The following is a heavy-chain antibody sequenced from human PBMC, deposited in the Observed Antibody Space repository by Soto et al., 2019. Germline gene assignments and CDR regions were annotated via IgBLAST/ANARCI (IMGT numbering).Heavy chain of an antibody. V-gene: IGHV1-69*06. Sequence: QVQLVQSGAEGKKPGSSVKVSCKASGGTFSSYALSWVRQAPGQGLEWMGGIIPIFGKANYAQKFQGRVTITADNSTSTAYMELSSLRSEDTAVYYCASSVTTTRYYYYYGMDVWGQGTTVTGSS. CDR3: ASSVTTTRYYYYYGMDV. CDR2: IIPIFGKA. J-gene: IGHJ6*02. CDR1: GGTFSSYA. D-gene: IGHD5-12*01.